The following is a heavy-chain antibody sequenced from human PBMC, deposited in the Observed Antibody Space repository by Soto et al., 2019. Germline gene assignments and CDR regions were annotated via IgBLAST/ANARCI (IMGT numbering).Heavy chain of an antibody. Sequence: EVQLLESGGGLVQPGGSLRLSCAASGFTFSSYAMSWVRQAPGKGLGWVSTITGYGGNTYYADSVKGRLTISRDNSRNTLYVQMNSLRAEDTAVYYCAKGRGESNRYSFDYWGHGTLVTVSS. CDR2: ITGYGGNT. D-gene: IGHD3-10*01. V-gene: IGHV3-23*01. CDR1: GFTFSSYA. CDR3: AKGRGESNRYSFDY. J-gene: IGHJ4*01.